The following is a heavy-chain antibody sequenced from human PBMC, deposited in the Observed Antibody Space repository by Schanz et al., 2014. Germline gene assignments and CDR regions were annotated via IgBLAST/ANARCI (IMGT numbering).Heavy chain of an antibody. V-gene: IGHV3-23*04. D-gene: IGHD2-2*02. CDR2: ISGSGGGT. J-gene: IGHJ6*02. Sequence: EVQLVESGGGLVQPGGSLRLSCAASGFTFSRHAMNWVRQAPGKGLEWVSGISGSGGGTFYASSVQGRFSVSRDNAKNTLSLQLNSLRADDTAVYYCAKHLYQYNYYGMDVWGQGTTVTVSS. CDR1: GFTFSRHA. CDR3: AKHLYQYNYYGMDV.